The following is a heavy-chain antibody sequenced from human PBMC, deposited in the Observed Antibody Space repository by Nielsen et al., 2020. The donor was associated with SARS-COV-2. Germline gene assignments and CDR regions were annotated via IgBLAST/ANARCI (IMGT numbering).Heavy chain of an antibody. V-gene: IGHV4-59*01. CDR2: IYYSGST. CDR3: ARAEWAAAYGMDV. D-gene: IGHD6-13*01. J-gene: IGHJ6*02. Sequence: WIRQPPGKGLEWIGYIYYSGSTNYNPSLKSRVTISVDTSKNQFSLKLSSVTAADTAVYYCARAEWAAAYGMDVWGQGTTVTVSS.